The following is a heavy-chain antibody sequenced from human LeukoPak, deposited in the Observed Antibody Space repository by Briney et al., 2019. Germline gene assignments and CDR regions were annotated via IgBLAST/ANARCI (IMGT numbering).Heavy chain of an antibody. D-gene: IGHD3-16*01. V-gene: IGHV3-21*01. CDR3: VRDLFDDYSLDY. Sequence: AGSLRLSCAASGFTFSSYSMNWVRQAPGKGLEWISSINSDSRLMYYAESVKGRFTISRDNARNSLYLQLNSLRAEDTAVYFCVRDLFDDYSLDYWGQGTLVTVSS. J-gene: IGHJ4*02. CDR2: INSDSRLM. CDR1: GFTFSSYS.